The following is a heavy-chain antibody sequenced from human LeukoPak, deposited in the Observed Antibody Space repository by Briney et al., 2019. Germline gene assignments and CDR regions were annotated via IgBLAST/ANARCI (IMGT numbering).Heavy chain of an antibody. CDR2: ISGSGAST. J-gene: IGHJ4*02. CDR1: GFTFNSYS. V-gene: IGHV3-23*01. CDR3: AKDVGKWESLHFFDY. Sequence: SGGSLRLSCAASGFTFNSYSMNWVRQAPGKGLEWVSGISGSGASTYYADSVTGRFTISRDNSRNTLYLQMNSLRGDDTAVYYCAKDVGKWESLHFFDYWGQGTLVTVSS. D-gene: IGHD1-26*01.